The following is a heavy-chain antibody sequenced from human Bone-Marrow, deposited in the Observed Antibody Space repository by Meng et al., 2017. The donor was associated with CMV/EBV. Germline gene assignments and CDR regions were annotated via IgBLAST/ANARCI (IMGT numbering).Heavy chain of an antibody. CDR2: IRKNGYGGTT. V-gene: IGHV3-49*04. Sequence: GESLKISCTASGLIFGDYLMGWVRQAPGKGPEWAGVIRKNGYGGTTEYAASVKGRFTISRDDSKSIAYLQMNSLKIEDTAVYYCTRGGTSAMRDGMDVWVKGTTATVPS. D-gene: IGHD2-2*01. CDR3: TRGGTSAMRDGMDV. J-gene: IGHJ6*04. CDR1: GLIFGDYL.